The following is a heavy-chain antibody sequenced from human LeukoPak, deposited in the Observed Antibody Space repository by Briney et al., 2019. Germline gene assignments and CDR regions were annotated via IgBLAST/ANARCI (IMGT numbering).Heavy chain of an antibody. CDR1: GYSFTSYW. Sequence: GESLKISCKGSGYSFTSYWIGWVRQMPGKGLEWMGIIYPGDSDTRYSPSFQGQVTISADKSISTAYLQWSSLKASDTAMYYCARHPYYYDSSGYNYYYYMDVWGKGTTATVSS. J-gene: IGHJ6*03. CDR3: ARHPYYYDSSGYNYYYYMDV. V-gene: IGHV5-51*01. CDR2: IYPGDSDT. D-gene: IGHD3-22*01.